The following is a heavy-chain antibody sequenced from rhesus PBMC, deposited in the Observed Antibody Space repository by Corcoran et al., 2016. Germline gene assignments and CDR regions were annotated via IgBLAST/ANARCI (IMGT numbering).Heavy chain of an antibody. V-gene: IGHV1-198*02. Sequence: QVQLVQSGAEVKKPGSSVKVACKASGFTFGSYAISWVRQAPGEGLEWMGVISPLVGITNFRYKFQGSVTITADTSTSTAYMELSNLRSEDTAVYYCARGNYKDDYGYYSAGGFDIWGPGTPITISS. D-gene: IGHD3-9*01. J-gene: IGHJ2*01. CDR3: ARGNYKDDYGYYSAGGFDI. CDR1: GFTFGSYA. CDR2: ISPLVGIT.